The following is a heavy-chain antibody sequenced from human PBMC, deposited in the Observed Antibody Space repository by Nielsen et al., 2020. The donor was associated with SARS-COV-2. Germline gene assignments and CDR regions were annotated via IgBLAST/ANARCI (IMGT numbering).Heavy chain of an antibody. CDR2: IGTAGDT. J-gene: IGHJ6*02. D-gene: IGHD2-2*01. Sequence: GESLKISCAASGFTFSSYDMHWVRQATGKGLEWVPAIGTAGDTYYPGSVKGRFTISRENAKNSLYLQMNSLRAGDTAVYYCARSGSSTNYGMDVWGQGTTVTVSS. CDR1: GFTFSSYD. V-gene: IGHV3-13*04. CDR3: ARSGSSTNYGMDV.